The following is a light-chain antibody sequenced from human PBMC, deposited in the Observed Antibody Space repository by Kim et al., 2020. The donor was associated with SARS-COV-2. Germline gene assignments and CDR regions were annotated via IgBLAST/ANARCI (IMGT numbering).Light chain of an antibody. CDR3: QQYNNWPIT. CDR1: QSVSSK. Sequence: VSPGERVTLSCRASQSVSSKLAWYQQKPGQAPRLLIYGASARATGIPARFSGSASGTEFTVTISSLQSEDFAVYYCQQYNNWPITFGQGTRLEIK. V-gene: IGKV3-15*01. CDR2: GAS. J-gene: IGKJ5*01.